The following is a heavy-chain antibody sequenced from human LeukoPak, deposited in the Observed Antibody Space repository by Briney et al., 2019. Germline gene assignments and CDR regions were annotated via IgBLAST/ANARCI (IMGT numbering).Heavy chain of an antibody. CDR3: ARGPKTPDIVLMVYALALYYFDY. V-gene: IGHV1-2*02. D-gene: IGHD2-8*01. CDR1: GYTFTGYY. J-gene: IGHJ4*02. CDR2: INPNSGGT. Sequence: GASVKVSCKASGYTFTGYYMHWVRQAPGQGLEWMGWINPNSGGTNYAQKFQGRVTMTRDTSISTAYMELSRLGSDDTAVYYCARGPKTPDIVLMVYALALYYFDYWGQGTLVTVSS.